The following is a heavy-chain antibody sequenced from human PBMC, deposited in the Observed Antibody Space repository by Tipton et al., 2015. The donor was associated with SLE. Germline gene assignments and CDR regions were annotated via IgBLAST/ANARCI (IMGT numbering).Heavy chain of an antibody. V-gene: IGHV4-4*07. CDR2: VYFTGST. CDR3: ARESYGDPFDI. Sequence: TLSLTCSVSGGFLLAYYWNWIRQPAGKGPEWIGRVYFTGSTNYNPSLKTRVTMSVDRSMNQVSLRLSPVTAADTAIYYCARESYGDPFDIWGQGTVVTVSS. D-gene: IGHD4-17*01. CDR1: GGFLLAYY. J-gene: IGHJ3*02.